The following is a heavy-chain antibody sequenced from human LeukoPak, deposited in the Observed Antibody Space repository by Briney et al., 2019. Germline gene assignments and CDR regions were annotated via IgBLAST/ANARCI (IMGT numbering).Heavy chain of an antibody. V-gene: IGHV3-30*04. CDR1: GFTFSSYA. D-gene: IGHD1-26*01. Sequence: GGSLRLSCAASGFTFSSYAMHWVRQAPGKGLEWVAVISYDGSNKYYADSVKGRFTISRDNSKNTLYLQMNSLRAEDTAVYYCAREGVEWELLGFGHFDYWGQGTLVTVSS. J-gene: IGHJ4*02. CDR2: ISYDGSNK. CDR3: AREGVEWELLGFGHFDY.